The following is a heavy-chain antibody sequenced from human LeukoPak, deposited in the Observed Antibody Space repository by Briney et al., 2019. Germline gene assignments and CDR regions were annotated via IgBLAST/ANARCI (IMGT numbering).Heavy chain of an antibody. D-gene: IGHD3-10*01. CDR3: ARESVFYGSGTYYNLRDAFDI. Sequence: QPGGSLRLSCAASGFTFSSYWMHWVRQAPGKGLVWVSHINSDGSTTTYADSVRGRFTISRDNAKNTLYLQMNSLRAEDTAVYYCARESVFYGSGTYYNLRDAFDIWGQGTMVTVSS. CDR2: INSDGSTT. CDR1: GFTFSSYW. J-gene: IGHJ3*02. V-gene: IGHV3-74*01.